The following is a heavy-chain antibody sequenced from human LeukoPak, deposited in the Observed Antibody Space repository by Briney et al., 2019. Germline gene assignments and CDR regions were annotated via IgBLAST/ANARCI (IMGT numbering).Heavy chain of an antibody. CDR2: MSGSGDST. J-gene: IGHJ4*01. CDR1: GFTFSSYA. CDR3: AKGIYSSGWSYFDY. V-gene: IGHV3-23*01. Sequence: GGSLRLSCAASGFTFSSYAMSWVRQAPGKGLEWVSVMSGSGDSTYADSVKGRFTISRDNSKNTLYLQMNSLRAEDTAVYYCAKGIYSSGWSYFDYWGHGTLVTVSS. D-gene: IGHD6-19*01.